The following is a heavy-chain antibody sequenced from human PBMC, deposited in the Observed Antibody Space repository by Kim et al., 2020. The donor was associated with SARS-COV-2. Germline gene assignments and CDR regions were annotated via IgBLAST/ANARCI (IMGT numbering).Heavy chain of an antibody. D-gene: IGHD1-26*01. J-gene: IGHJ5*02. CDR2: FYYSGST. CDR1: GGSISSYY. V-gene: IGHV4-59*01. CDR3: ARDLSGSGAYDP. Sequence: SETLSLTCTVSGGSISSYYWSWIRQPPGKGLEWIGFFYYSGSTNYNPSLKSRVTISVDTSKNQFSLKLSSVTAADTAVYYCARDLSGSGAYDPWGQGTLVTVSS.